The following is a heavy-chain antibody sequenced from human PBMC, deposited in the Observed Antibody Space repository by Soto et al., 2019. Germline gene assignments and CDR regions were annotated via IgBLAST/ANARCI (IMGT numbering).Heavy chain of an antibody. D-gene: IGHD1-7*01. V-gene: IGHV4-34*01. CDR1: GGSFSGYY. Sequence: SETLSLTCAVYGGSFSGYYWSWFRQPQGKGLEWIGDINNTGSTNYNPSLKSRVTISVDTDKNEFSLRLSSVTAADTAVYYCARQAGTPTDYWGQGTLVTVSS. CDR3: ARQAGTPTDY. J-gene: IGHJ4*02. CDR2: INNTGST.